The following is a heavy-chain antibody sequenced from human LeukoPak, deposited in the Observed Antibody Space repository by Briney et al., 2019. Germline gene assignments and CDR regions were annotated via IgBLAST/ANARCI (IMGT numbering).Heavy chain of an antibody. V-gene: IGHV3-7*01. CDR1: GFTLSSYW. J-gene: IGHJ4*02. D-gene: IGHD6-13*01. CDR3: ARDIAAPGLFFDY. Sequence: GGSLRLSCAASGFTLSSYWMSWVRQPPGKGLEWVANIKYDGSEIDYVDSVKGRFTISRDNAKNSLYLQMNSLRAEDTAVYYCARDIAAPGLFFDYWGQGTLVTVSS. CDR2: IKYDGSEI.